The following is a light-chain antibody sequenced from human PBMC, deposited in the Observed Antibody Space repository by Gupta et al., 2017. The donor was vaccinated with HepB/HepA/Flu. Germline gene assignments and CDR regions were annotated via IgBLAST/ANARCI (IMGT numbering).Light chain of an antibody. CDR2: AAS. Sequence: EIVLTQSPGTLSLSPGERATLSCRASQSVSIRYLGWYQQKPGQAPRLLIYAASSRATGIPDRFSGSGSETDFTLTISSLEPEDFAVYYCQQYGSSPYTFGQGTKLEIK. V-gene: IGKV3-20*01. J-gene: IGKJ2*01. CDR3: QQYGSSPYT. CDR1: QSVSIRY.